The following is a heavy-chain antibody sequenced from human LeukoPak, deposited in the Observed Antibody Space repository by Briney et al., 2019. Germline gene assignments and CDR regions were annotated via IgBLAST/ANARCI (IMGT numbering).Heavy chain of an antibody. CDR3: AKGSGWYDYYYMDV. CDR2: ISYDGSNK. V-gene: IGHV3-30*18. J-gene: IGHJ6*03. CDR1: GFTFSSYG. D-gene: IGHD6-19*01. Sequence: GGSLRLSCAASGFTFSSYGMHWVRQAPGKGLEWVAVISYDGSNKYYADSVKGRFTISRDNSKNTLYLQMNSLRAEDTAVYYCAKGSGWYDYYYMDVWGKGTTVTVSS.